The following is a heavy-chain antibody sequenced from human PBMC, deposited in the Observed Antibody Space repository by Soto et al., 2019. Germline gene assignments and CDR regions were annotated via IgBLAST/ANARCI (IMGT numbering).Heavy chain of an antibody. V-gene: IGHV3-53*01. CDR3: ARDPSTTGYYGLDV. Sequence: GGSLRLSCEASGFTVKNYQMNWVRQAPGKGLEWVSVIYSGGVTYYPDSVKGRFTIIRDTSKNAVYLQMNSLRVDDTARYYCARDPSTTGYYGLDVWGQGTTVTV. CDR1: GFTVKNYQ. CDR2: IYSGGVT. J-gene: IGHJ6*02.